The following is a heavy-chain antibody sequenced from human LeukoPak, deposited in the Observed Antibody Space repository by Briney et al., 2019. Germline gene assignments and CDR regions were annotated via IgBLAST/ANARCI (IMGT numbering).Heavy chain of an antibody. CDR2: IYTSGST. J-gene: IGHJ4*02. Sequence: PSETLSLTCTVSGGSISSGSYYWSWIRQPAGKGLEWIGRIYTSGSTNYNPSLKSRVTISVDTSKNQFSLKLSSVTAADTAVYYCARNYFDSSGYWPFFDYWGQGTLVTVSS. CDR1: GGSISSGSYY. D-gene: IGHD3-22*01. V-gene: IGHV4-61*02. CDR3: ARNYFDSSGYWPFFDY.